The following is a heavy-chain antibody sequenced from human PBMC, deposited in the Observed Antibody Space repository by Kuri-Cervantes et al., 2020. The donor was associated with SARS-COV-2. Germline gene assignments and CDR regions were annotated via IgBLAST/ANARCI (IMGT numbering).Heavy chain of an antibody. J-gene: IGHJ4*02. Sequence: LSLTCAASGFTFSSYAMHWVRQAPGKGLEWVAVISYDGSNKYYADSVKGRFTISRDNSKNTLYLQMNSLRAEDTAVYYCARDFSSGSYFGYWGQETRV. D-gene: IGHD1-26*01. CDR1: GFTFSSYA. CDR3: ARDFSSGSYFGY. CDR2: ISYDGSNK. V-gene: IGHV3-30*04.